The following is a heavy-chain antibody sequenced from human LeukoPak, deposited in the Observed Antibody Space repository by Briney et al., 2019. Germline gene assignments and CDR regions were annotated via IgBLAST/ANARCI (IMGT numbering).Heavy chain of an antibody. CDR1: GGTFSSYA. V-gene: IGHV1-69*05. CDR3: ARDSSGWYGGQGY. Sequence: GASVKVSCKASGGTFSSYATSWVRQAPGQGLEWMGGIIPIFGTANYAQKFQGRVTITTDESTSTAYMELSSLRSEDTAVYYCARDSSGWYGGQGYWGQGTLVTVSS. J-gene: IGHJ4*02. CDR2: IIPIFGTA. D-gene: IGHD6-19*01.